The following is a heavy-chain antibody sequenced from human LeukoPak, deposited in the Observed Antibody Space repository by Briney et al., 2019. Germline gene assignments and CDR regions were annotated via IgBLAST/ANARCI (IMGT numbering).Heavy chain of an antibody. CDR3: ARQGPAAPFDP. V-gene: IGHV4-38-2*01. CDR2: IYHSGST. J-gene: IGHJ5*02. Sequence: SETLSLTCGVSGYSISSAYYWGWIRQPPGKGLEWIGSIYHSGSTYYNPSLKGRVTISVDTSKNQFSLKLSSVTAADMAVYYCARQGPAAPFDPWGQGTLVTVSS. CDR1: GYSISSAYY. D-gene: IGHD2-2*01.